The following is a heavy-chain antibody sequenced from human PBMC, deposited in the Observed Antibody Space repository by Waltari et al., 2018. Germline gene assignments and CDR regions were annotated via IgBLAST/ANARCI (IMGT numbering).Heavy chain of an antibody. J-gene: IGHJ3*02. V-gene: IGHV3-13*01. CDR1: EITFSNYD. CDR3: TRWNPYYVAFDM. D-gene: IGHD3-10*01. Sequence: EVQLAESGGDLVQPGGSLRLSCAASEITFSNYDIHWVRRRPGRGLVWGSVTDSGGDTYYVASVKGRFTVSRENAKKSLYLQMNSLRAEDTAVYYCTRWNPYYVAFDMWGQGTMVTVSS. CDR2: TDSGGDT.